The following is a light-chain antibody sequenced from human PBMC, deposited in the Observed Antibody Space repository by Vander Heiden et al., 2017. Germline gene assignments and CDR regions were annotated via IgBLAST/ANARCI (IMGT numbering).Light chain of an antibody. CDR2: VAS. J-gene: IGKJ4*01. Sequence: DNQVNESPSSLSASVGDRVTITCRASQGISNYLAWYQQKPGKVPKLLIHVASTLQSGIPSRFSGSGSGTDFTLPISSLQPEDVATYYCQKYNNAQLTFGGGPKVEIK. V-gene: IGKV1-27*01. CDR3: QKYNNAQLT. CDR1: QGISNY.